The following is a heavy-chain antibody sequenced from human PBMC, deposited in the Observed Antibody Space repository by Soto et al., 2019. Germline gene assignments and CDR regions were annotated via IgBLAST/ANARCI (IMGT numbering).Heavy chain of an antibody. CDR1: GFTFSSYA. Sequence: QVQLVESGGGVVQPGRSLRLSCAASGFTFSSYAMHWVRQAPGKGLEWVAVISYDGSNKYYADSVKGRFTISRDNSKNTLYLQMNSLRAEDTAVCYCARGYSSSWPQTVPDYWGQGTLVTVSS. V-gene: IGHV3-30-3*01. CDR2: ISYDGSNK. CDR3: ARGYSSSWPQTVPDY. D-gene: IGHD6-13*01. J-gene: IGHJ4*02.